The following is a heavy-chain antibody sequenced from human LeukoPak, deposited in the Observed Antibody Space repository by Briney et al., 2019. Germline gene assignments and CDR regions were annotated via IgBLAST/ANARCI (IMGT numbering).Heavy chain of an antibody. CDR1: GGSISSYY. J-gene: IGHJ4*02. CDR2: FYYSGST. CDR3: VGGGQWLAFDY. Sequence: PSGTLCLTCTVSGGSISSYYWSWIRQPPGKGLEWIGNFYYSGSTAYTPSLRSRVTISEDTSKNQLSLKLSTLTAADTGVYYSVGGGQWLAFDYWGQGILVTVSS. D-gene: IGHD6-19*01. V-gene: IGHV4-59*01.